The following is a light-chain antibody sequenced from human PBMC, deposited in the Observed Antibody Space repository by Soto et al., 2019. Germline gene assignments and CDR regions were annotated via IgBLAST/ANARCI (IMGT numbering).Light chain of an antibody. J-gene: IGLJ2*01. V-gene: IGLV1-51*02. CDR1: SSKIGNSY. Sequence: QSVLTQPPSVSAAPGQKVTMSCSGGSSKIGNSYVSWYQHLPGTDPKLLIYETEKRPSDIPDRFSASKSGTSATLGISGLQTGDEADYYCGTWDSSLSVLVLGGGTKVTVL. CDR3: GTWDSSLSVLV. CDR2: ETE.